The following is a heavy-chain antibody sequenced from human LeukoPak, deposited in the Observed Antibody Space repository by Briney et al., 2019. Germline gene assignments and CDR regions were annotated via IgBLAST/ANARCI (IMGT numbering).Heavy chain of an antibody. CDR2: FDPEDGET. Sequence: VGSVKVSCKVSGYTLTELSMHGVRPAPGKGGEWMGGFDPEDGETIYGQKFPGRVTMTEDKSKDKAYMDQSSLRSEDTAVYYCATDRKTGTNDYWGQGTLVTV. D-gene: IGHD1-7*01. V-gene: IGHV1-24*01. CDR3: ATDRKTGTNDY. J-gene: IGHJ4*02. CDR1: GYTLTELS.